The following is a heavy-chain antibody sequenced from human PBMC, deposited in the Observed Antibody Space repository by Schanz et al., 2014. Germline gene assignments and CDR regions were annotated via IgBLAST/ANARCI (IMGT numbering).Heavy chain of an antibody. CDR2: ISHSGGSK. CDR3: ARDRGYCSGGSCLTFDY. CDR1: GFTFNSYA. Sequence: DVQLLESGGGLVQPGGSLRLSCAASGFTFNSYAMTWVRQAPGKGLEWVSSISHSGGSKYYADSVKGRFTISRDNSENTLYLQMNTLRAEDTAVYYCARDRGYCSGGSCLTFDYWGQGTLXTVSS. V-gene: IGHV3-23*01. D-gene: IGHD2-15*01. J-gene: IGHJ4*02.